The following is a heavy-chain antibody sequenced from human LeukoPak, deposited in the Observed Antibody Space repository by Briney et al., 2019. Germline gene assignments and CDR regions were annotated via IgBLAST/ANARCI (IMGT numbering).Heavy chain of an antibody. D-gene: IGHD1-26*01. CDR2: INPSSGGA. J-gene: IGHJ4*02. CDR1: GYTFTGYY. CDR3: ASRGHSSPFNY. Sequence: ASVKVSCKASGYTFTGYYIHWVRQAPGQGLEWMGWINPSSGGANYAQNFQGRVTMTRDTSISTAYMELSRLTSDDTAVYYCASRGHSSPFNYWGQGTLVTVSS. V-gene: IGHV1-2*02.